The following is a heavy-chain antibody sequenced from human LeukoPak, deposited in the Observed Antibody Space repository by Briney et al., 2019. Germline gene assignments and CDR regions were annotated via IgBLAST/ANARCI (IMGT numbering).Heavy chain of an antibody. V-gene: IGHV4-39*01. CDR2: IYYSGST. J-gene: IGHJ4*02. D-gene: IGHD6-13*01. CDR3: ARPNSSSRYYFDY. Sequence: KPSETLSLTCTVSGGSISSSSYYWGWIRQPPGKGLEWIGSIYYSGSTYYNPSLKSRVTISVDTSKNQFSLKLSSVTAADTAVYYCARPNSSSRYYFDYWGQGTLVTVSS. CDR1: GGSISSSSYY.